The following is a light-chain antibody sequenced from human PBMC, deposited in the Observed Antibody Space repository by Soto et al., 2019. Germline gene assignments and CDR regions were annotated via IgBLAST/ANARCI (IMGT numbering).Light chain of an antibody. CDR1: KSFAGY. Sequence: DIQMTQSPSSLSASVGDRVTITCRQGKSFAGYLNGYKQKQGKAPKLLIYAPSSLQSGVPSRFSGSGSGTDFTLTISSLQPEDFATYYCQQSYSIPLYTFGQGTKLEIK. V-gene: IGKV1-39*01. CDR3: QQSYSIPLYT. J-gene: IGKJ2*01. CDR2: APS.